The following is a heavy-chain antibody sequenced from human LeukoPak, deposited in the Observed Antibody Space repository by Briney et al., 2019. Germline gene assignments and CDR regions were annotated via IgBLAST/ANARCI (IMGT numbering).Heavy chain of an antibody. CDR1: GGSVSGYY. J-gene: IGHJ4*02. V-gene: IGHV4-59*02. D-gene: IGHD1-1*01. CDR3: ARAHSNNWHVDY. Sequence: SETLSLTCTVSGGSVSGYYWNWIRQPRGKGLEWIGYIYYSGDSDYNPSLKSRVSISLDTSKNQLSLKLISVTAADTAVYYCARAHSNNWHVDYWGQGTLVTVSS. CDR2: IYYSGDS.